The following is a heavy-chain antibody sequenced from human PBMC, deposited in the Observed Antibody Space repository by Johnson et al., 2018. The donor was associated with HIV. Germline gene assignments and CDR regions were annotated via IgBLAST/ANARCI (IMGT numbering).Heavy chain of an antibody. J-gene: IGHJ3*02. CDR1: GFTFSSYA. CDR2: IGTAGDT. V-gene: IGHV3-13*01. Sequence: VQLVESGGGVVQPGRSLRPSCAASGFTFSSYAMHWVRQAPAKGLEWVSTIGTAGDTYYPGSVKGRFTISRDNSKNSLYLQMNSLRAEDTALYYCAKDQWSSLWTKDAYAMWGQGTMVTV. D-gene: IGHD3-10*01. CDR3: AKDQWSSLWTKDAYAM.